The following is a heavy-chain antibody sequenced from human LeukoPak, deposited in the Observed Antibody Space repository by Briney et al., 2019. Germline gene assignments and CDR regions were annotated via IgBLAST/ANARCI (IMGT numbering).Heavy chain of an antibody. CDR1: GYSFTSYW. J-gene: IGHJ4*02. CDR3: ARWFSTWDSSGYSNYFDY. CDR2: IDPSDSYT. D-gene: IGHD3-22*01. V-gene: IGHV5-10-1*01. Sequence: GESLRISCKGSGYSFTSYWISWVRQMPGKGLEWMGRIDPSDSYTNYSPSFQGHVTISADKSISTAYLQWSSLKASDTAMYYCARWFSTWDSSGYSNYFDYWGQGTLVTVSS.